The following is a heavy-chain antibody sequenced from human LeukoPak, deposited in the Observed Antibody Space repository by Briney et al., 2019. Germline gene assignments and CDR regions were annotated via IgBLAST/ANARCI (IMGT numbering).Heavy chain of an antibody. CDR2: IWYDGSNK. Sequence: GSLRLSCAASGFTSSSYGMHWVRQAPGKGLEWVAVIWYDGSNKYYADSVKGRFTISRDNSKNTLYLQMDSLRGEDTAVYYCAKDFRIGYSAHFDYWGQGALVTVPS. CDR3: AKDFRIGYSAHFDY. J-gene: IGHJ4*02. V-gene: IGHV3-33*06. D-gene: IGHD2-21*01. CDR1: GFTSSSYG.